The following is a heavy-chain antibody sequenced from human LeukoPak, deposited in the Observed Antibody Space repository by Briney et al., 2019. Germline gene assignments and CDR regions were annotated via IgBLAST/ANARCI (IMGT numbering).Heavy chain of an antibody. CDR2: IYYSGST. V-gene: IGHV4-39*07. D-gene: IGHD5-18*01. CDR3: ARLLGRYSYGPYYYYGMDV. J-gene: IGHJ6*02. Sequence: PSETLSLTCTVSGGSISSSSYYWGWIRQPPGKGLEWIGSIYYSGSTYYNPSLKSRVTISVDTSKNQFSLKLSSVTAADTAVYYCARLLGRYSYGPYYYYGMDVWGQGTTVTVSS. CDR1: GGSISSSSYY.